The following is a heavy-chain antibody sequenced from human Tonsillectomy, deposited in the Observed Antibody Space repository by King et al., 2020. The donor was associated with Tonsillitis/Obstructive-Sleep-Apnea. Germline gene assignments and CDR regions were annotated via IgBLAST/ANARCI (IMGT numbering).Heavy chain of an antibody. J-gene: IGHJ4*02. CDR2: INPNSGGT. CDR3: ARAVRYDSSGYYYSPFDY. V-gene: IGHV1-2*02. CDR1: GYTFTGYY. D-gene: IGHD3-22*01. Sequence: QLVQSGAEVKKPGASVKVSCKASGYTFTGYYMHWVRQAPGQGLEWMGWINPNSGGTNYAQKFQGRVTMTRDTSISTAYMELSRLRSDDTAVYYRARAVRYDSSGYYYSPFDYWGQGTLVTVSS.